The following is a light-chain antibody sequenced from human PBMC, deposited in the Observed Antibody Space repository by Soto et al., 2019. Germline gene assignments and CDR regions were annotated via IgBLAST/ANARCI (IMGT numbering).Light chain of an antibody. CDR2: EVN. CDR1: SSDVGGYNY. V-gene: IGLV2-8*01. CDR3: SSYAGSSNV. Sequence: QSALTQPPSTSASPGQSVAISCTGTSSDVGGYNYVSWYQQHPGKAPKLMIYEVNKRPSGVPDRFSGSKSGNTASLTVSGLQAEDEADYYCSSYAGSSNVVGTGTKVTDL. J-gene: IGLJ1*01.